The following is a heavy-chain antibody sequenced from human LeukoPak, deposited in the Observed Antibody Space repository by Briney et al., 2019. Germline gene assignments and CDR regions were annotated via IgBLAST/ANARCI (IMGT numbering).Heavy chain of an antibody. Sequence: PSETLSLTCTVSGGSTSSSSYYWGWIRQPPGKGLEWIGSIYYSGSTYYNPSLKSRVTISVDTSKNQFSLKLSSVTAADTAVYYCARDVLVGVAARSIYFDYWGQGTLVTVSS. D-gene: IGHD6-6*01. CDR2: IYYSGST. CDR3: ARDVLVGVAARSIYFDY. CDR1: GGSTSSSSYY. J-gene: IGHJ4*02. V-gene: IGHV4-39*07.